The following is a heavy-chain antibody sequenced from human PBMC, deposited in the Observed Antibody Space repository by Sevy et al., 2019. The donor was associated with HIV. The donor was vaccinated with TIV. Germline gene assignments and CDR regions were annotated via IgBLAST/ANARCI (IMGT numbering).Heavy chain of an antibody. CDR2: INSDGSST. Sequence: GGSLRLSCAASGFTFSSYWMHWVRQAPGKGLVWVSRINSDGSSTSYADSVKGRFTISRDNAKNTLYLQMNSLRAEDTAVYYCARDGVGWLSPGYFDYWGQGTLVTVSS. CDR1: GFTFSSYW. D-gene: IGHD3-3*01. J-gene: IGHJ4*02. CDR3: ARDGVGWLSPGYFDY. V-gene: IGHV3-74*01.